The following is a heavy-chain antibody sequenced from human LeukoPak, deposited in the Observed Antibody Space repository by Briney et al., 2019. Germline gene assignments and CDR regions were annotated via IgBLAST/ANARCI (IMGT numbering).Heavy chain of an antibody. CDR2: INHSGST. D-gene: IGHD3-3*01. J-gene: IGHJ4*02. V-gene: IGHV4-34*01. CDR1: GASFSGYC. CDR3: ARGPSLFGVADY. Sequence: SETLSLTCAVYGASFSGYCWSWIRQPPGKGLEWIGEINHSGSTNYNPSLKSRVTISVDTSKNQFSLKLSSVTAADTAVYYCARGPSLFGVADYWGQETLVTVSS.